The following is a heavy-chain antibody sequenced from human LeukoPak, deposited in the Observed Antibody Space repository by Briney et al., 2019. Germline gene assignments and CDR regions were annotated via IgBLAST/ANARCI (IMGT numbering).Heavy chain of an antibody. CDR3: ARRVEYSSSWYYKVYDY. J-gene: IGHJ4*02. CDR2: INHSGST. D-gene: IGHD6-13*01. CDR1: GGSFSGYY. Sequence: SETLSLTCAVYGGSFSGYYWSWIRQPPGKGLEWIGEINHSGSTNYNPSLKSRVTISVDTSKNQFSLKLSSVTAAGTAVYYCARRVEYSSSWYYKVYDYWGQGTLVTVSS. V-gene: IGHV4-34*01.